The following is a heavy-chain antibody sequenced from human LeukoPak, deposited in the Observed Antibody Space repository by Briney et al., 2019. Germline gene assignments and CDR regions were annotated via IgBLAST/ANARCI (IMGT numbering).Heavy chain of an antibody. CDR3: ARLSMVRGVLPLGY. V-gene: IGHV1-3*01. CDR2: INAGNGNT. Sequence: ASVKLSCKASGYTFTSYAMHWVRQAPGQRLEWMGWINAGNGNTKYSQKFQGRVTITRDTSASTAYMELSSLRSEDTAVYYCARLSMVRGVLPLGYWGQGTLVTVSS. CDR1: GYTFTSYA. D-gene: IGHD3-10*01. J-gene: IGHJ4*02.